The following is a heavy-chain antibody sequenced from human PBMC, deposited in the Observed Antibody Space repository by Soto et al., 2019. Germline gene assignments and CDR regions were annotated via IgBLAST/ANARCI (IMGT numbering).Heavy chain of an antibody. V-gene: IGHV2-70*01. CDR1: GFSLSTSGMC. J-gene: IGHJ3*02. CDR2: IDWDDDK. CDR3: ARICRWEYSGSPVDVLAI. D-gene: IGHD1-26*01. Sequence: ESGPTLVNPTQTLTLTCTFSGFSLSTSGMCVSWIRQPPGKALEWLALIDWDDDKYYSTSLKTRLTISKDTSKNQVVLTMTNMDPVDTATYYCARICRWEYSGSPVDVLAIRGQGTLVTVSS.